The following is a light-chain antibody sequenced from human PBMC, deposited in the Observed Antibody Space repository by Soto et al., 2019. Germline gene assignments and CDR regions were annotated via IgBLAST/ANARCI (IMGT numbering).Light chain of an antibody. CDR3: MQNTHWPRT. Sequence: VVLTQSPLSLPVTLGQPSSISCTSSRALVYGDGNTYLVWVQQRPGQSPRGLIYSVSRRDSGVPDRFSGSGSGTDFTLKISRVEAEDVGIYYCMQNTHWPRTFGQGTKVDI. CDR2: SVS. CDR1: RALVYGDGNTY. V-gene: IGKV2-30*01. J-gene: IGKJ1*01.